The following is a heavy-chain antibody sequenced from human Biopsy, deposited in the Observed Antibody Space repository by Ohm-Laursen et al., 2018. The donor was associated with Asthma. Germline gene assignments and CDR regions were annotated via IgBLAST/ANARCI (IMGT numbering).Heavy chain of an antibody. D-gene: IGHD3-3*01. CDR2: ISYDGFNK. CDR1: GFTFSTYG. J-gene: IGHJ6*02. Sequence: SLRLSCAASGFTFSTYGMHWVRQAPGKGLEWVAVISYDGFNKDYGDSVKGRFTISRDNAKNSLYLQMNSLRDEDTAVYYCARMITSFGVVSRGMDVWGQGTTVTVSS. V-gene: IGHV3-30*03. CDR3: ARMITSFGVVSRGMDV.